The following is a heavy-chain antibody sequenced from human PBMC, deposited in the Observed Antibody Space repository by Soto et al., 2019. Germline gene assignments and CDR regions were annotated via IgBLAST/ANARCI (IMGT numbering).Heavy chain of an antibody. CDR3: ARDKGYCSSTSCYYDYYMDV. CDR1: GFVFSSYH. V-gene: IGHV3-48*01. Sequence: EVQLVESGGGLVQPGGSPRLSYAASGFVFSSYHMNWVRQAPGKGLEWISYISSSSDNIYYADSVRGRFTISRDNAKNSLYLQMNSLRAEDTAVYYCARDKGYCSSTSCYYDYYMDVWGKGTTVTVSS. D-gene: IGHD2-2*01. J-gene: IGHJ6*03. CDR2: ISSSSDNI.